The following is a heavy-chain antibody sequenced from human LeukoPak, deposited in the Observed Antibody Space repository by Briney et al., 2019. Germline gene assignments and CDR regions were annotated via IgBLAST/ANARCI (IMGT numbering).Heavy chain of an antibody. V-gene: IGHV3-7*01. CDR3: ARDDSSGYYYFDK. D-gene: IGHD3-22*01. CDR2: INQDGSEK. CDR1: GFTFSNYW. Sequence: GGSLRLSCVASGFTFSNYWMSWVRQAPGKGLERVANINQDGSEKYSVDSVKGRFTFSRDNAKNSLFLQMNSLRADDTAVYYCARDDSSGYYYFDKWGQGTLVTVSS. J-gene: IGHJ4*02.